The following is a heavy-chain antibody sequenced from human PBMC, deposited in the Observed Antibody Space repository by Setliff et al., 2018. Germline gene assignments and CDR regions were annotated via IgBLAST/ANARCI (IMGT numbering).Heavy chain of an antibody. CDR3: ARLLAGTGGFFYYGVDV. J-gene: IGHJ6*02. CDR2: IYHSGKT. Sequence: SETLSLTCAVSGYSISSGYFWGWIRQPPGKGLEWIGSIYHSGKTYYNPSLKSRVTLSVDTSKNQFALKLSSVTAADTAVYYCARLLAGTGGFFYYGVDVWGQGTTVTVSS. V-gene: IGHV4-38-2*01. D-gene: IGHD6-19*01. CDR1: GYSISSGYF.